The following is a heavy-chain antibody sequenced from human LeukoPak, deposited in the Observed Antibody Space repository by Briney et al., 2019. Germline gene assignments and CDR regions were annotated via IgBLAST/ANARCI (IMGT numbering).Heavy chain of an antibody. V-gene: IGHV3-23*01. CDR1: GFTFSSYA. CDR2: ISGSGGST. D-gene: IGHD3-3*01. CDR3: AKDANYDFWSGSRAYWYFDL. Sequence: GGSLILSCAASGFTFSSYAMSWVRQAPGKGLEWVSAISGSGGSTYYADSVKGRFTISRDNSKNTLYLQMNSLRAEDTAVYYCAKDANYDFWSGSRAYWYFDLWGRGTLVTVSS. J-gene: IGHJ2*01.